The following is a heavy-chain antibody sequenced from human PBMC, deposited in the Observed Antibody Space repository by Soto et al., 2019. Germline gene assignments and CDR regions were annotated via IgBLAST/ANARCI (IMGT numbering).Heavy chain of an antibody. J-gene: IGHJ6*02. V-gene: IGHV5-51*01. Sequence: EVQLVQSGAEVKKPGESLKISCKGSGYSFTSYWIGWVRQMPGKGLEWMGIIYPGDSDTRYSPSFQGQVTISADKSISTAYLQWSSLKPSDTAMYYWARMPAYGAGSSYYYYYGMDVWGQGTTVTVSS. CDR2: IYPGDSDT. CDR1: GYSFTSYW. CDR3: ARMPAYGAGSSYYYYYGMDV. D-gene: IGHD3-10*01.